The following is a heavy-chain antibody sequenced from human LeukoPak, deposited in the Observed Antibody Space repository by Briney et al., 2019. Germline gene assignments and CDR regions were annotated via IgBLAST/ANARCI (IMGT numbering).Heavy chain of an antibody. CDR2: ISYDGSNK. Sequence: GGSLRLSCAAPGFTFSSYAMHWVRQAPGKGLEWVAVISYDGSNKYYADSVKGRFTISRDNSKNTLYLRMNSLRAEDTAVYYCAREYCSSTSCPIFDYWGQGTLVTVSS. J-gene: IGHJ4*02. CDR1: GFTFSSYA. V-gene: IGHV3-30*04. CDR3: AREYCSSTSCPIFDY. D-gene: IGHD2-2*01.